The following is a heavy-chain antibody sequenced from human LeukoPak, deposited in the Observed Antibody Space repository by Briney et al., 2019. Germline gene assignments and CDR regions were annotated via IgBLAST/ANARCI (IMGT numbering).Heavy chain of an antibody. D-gene: IGHD6-13*01. J-gene: IGHJ4*02. Sequence: ASVKVSCKASGYTFTNYAITWVRQAPGQGLEWMGWISSDNGNTNYAQKFQGRVIMTTDTSTSTLHMEVRSLRSDDTAVYYCARVGAAAGPYYFDYWDQGTLVTVSS. CDR3: ARVGAAAGPYYFDY. V-gene: IGHV1-18*01. CDR2: ISSDNGNT. CDR1: GYTFTNYA.